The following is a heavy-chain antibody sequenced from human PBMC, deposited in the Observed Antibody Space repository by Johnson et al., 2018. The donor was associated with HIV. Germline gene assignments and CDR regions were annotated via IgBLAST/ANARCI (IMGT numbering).Heavy chain of an antibody. CDR3: ARELESGVVGIGPGAFDI. D-gene: IGHD2-21*01. Sequence: QVQLVESGGGVVQPGRSLRLSCAASGFTFSSYAMHWVRQAPGKGMEWVAVISYDGSNKYYADSVKGRFTISRDNSKNTLYLQMNSLRAEDTAVYYCARELESGVVGIGPGAFDIWGQGTMVTVSS. J-gene: IGHJ3*02. CDR1: GFTFSSYA. CDR2: ISYDGSNK. V-gene: IGHV3-30*04.